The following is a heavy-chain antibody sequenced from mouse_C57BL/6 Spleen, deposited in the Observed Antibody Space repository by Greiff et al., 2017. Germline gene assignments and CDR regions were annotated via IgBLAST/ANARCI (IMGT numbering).Heavy chain of an antibody. V-gene: IGHV1-69*01. CDR2: LDPSDSYT. D-gene: IGHD1-1*01. Sequence: QVQLQQPGAELVMPGASVKLSCKASGYTFTSYWMHWVKQRPGQGLEWIGELDPSDSYTNYNQKFKGKSTFTVDKSSSTAYMQLSSLTSEDSAVYYCALTTVDYFDYWGQGTTLTVSS. CDR1: GYTFTSYW. CDR3: ALTTVDYFDY. J-gene: IGHJ2*01.